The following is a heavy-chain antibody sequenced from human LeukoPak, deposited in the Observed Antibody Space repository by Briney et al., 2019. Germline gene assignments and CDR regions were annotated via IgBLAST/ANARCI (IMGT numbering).Heavy chain of an antibody. D-gene: IGHD1-1*01. CDR3: ARWTNFHAFDI. CDR1: EFSVKYNY. CDR2: LYSAGST. J-gene: IGHJ3*02. Sequence: PGGSLRLSCAASEFSVKYNYMTWVRQAPGKELEWVSLLYSAGSTNYADSVKGRFTISRDDSKNTVYLQMNSLRAEDTAVYYCARWTNFHAFDIWGQGTLVTVSS. V-gene: IGHV3-53*01.